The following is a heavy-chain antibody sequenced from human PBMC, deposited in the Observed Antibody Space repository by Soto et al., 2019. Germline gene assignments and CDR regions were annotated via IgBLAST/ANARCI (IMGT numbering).Heavy chain of an antibody. CDR2: IYYSGST. D-gene: IGHD3-3*01. CDR1: GGSVSSGRYY. V-gene: IGHV4-61*01. Sequence: NPSETLSLSCTVSGGSVSSGRYYWSWIRQPPGKGLEWIGYIYYSGSTNYNPSLKSRVTISVDTSKNQFSLKLSSVTAADTAVYYCARGGYDFWSGTIPQYFDYWGQGTLVTVSS. CDR3: ARGGYDFWSGTIPQYFDY. J-gene: IGHJ4*02.